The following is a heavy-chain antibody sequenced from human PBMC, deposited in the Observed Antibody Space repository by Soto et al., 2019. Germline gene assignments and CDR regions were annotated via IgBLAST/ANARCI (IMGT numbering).Heavy chain of an antibody. V-gene: IGHV1-18*01. CDR1: GYTFTNLG. CDR3: ERDTDCSSGACYIGY. CDR2: ISTDNGNT. J-gene: IGHJ4*02. D-gene: IGHD2-8*01. Sequence: QVQLAQSGTEVKKPAASVKVSCKASGYTFTNLGISWVRQAPGQGLEWMGWISTDNGNTKYAQNLQGRVTMTTDKSTNTVYMELWSLRSDDTAVYYCERDTDCSSGACYIGYCGQGTLITVS.